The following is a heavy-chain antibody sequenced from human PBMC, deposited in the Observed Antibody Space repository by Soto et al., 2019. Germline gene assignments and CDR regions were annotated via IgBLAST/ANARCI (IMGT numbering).Heavy chain of an antibody. CDR3: ARQQAMDY. V-gene: IGHV1-8*01. CDR1: GYTFVNYE. J-gene: IGHJ4*02. CDR2: MNPHSGDT. Sequence: QVQLVQSGAEVKKPGASVKVSCKASGYTFVNYEINWVRQATGQGLEWLGWMNPHSGDTFYAQNFQGRVTMTRNTSITTAYMELNSLKSEDTDVYYCARQQAMDYWGQGTLVTVSS.